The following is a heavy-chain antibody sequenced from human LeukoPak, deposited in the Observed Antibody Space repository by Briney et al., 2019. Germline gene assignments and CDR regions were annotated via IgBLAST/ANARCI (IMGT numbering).Heavy chain of an antibody. D-gene: IGHD2-2*01. V-gene: IGHV4-34*01. Sequence: NSSETLCLTCAVYGGSFSGYYWSWIRQPPGKGLEWIGEVNHSGGTNYNPYLKSRVTISVDTSKNQFSLKLSSVTAADTAVYYCARGSGLYCSSTSCPYNYWGQGTLVTVSS. CDR2: VNHSGGT. CDR3: ARGSGLYCSSTSCPYNY. J-gene: IGHJ4*02. CDR1: GGSFSGYY.